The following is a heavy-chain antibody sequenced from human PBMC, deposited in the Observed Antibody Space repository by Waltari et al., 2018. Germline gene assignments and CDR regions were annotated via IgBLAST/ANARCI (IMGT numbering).Heavy chain of an antibody. J-gene: IGHJ4*02. CDR3: AKYGLGGVISH. V-gene: IGHV3-23*01. D-gene: IGHD3-16*02. Sequence: EVQLLESGENLAQPGGSPRLSCAASGFTFNRIAMSWVRQIPGKGLEWVSVMGGNGEFADYADSVRGRFTISRDNFKNTLFLEMRGLRVDDTAVYYCAKYGLGGVISHWGQGTLVRVSS. CDR1: GFTFNRIA. CDR2: MGGNGEFA.